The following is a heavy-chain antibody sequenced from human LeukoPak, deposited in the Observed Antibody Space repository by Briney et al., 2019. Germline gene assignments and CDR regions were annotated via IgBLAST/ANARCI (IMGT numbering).Heavy chain of an antibody. CDR3: ARNVTAGFFDY. CDR2: IYHSWGI. Sequence: SETLSLTCAVSGSSITSNYFWAWFRQPPGKGLEWIATIYHSWGIYFNPSLKSRVSISLDASDNQFFLKLASVTAADTAIYYCARNVTAGFFDYWGQGILITVSS. D-gene: IGHD1-1*01. J-gene: IGHJ4*02. V-gene: IGHV4-38-2*01. CDR1: GSSITSNYF.